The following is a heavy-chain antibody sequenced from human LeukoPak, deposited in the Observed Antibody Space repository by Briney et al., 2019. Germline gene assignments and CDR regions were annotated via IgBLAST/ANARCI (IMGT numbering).Heavy chain of an antibody. J-gene: IGHJ4*02. D-gene: IGHD6-6*01. CDR1: GFTFSSYG. CDR3: AREASIAARLLRY. CDR2: IWYDGSNK. Sequence: PGGSLRLSCAASGFTFSSYGMHWVRQAPGKGLEWVAVIWYDGSNKYYADSVKGRFTISRDNSKNTLYLQMNSLRAEDTAVYYCAREASIAARLLRYWGQGTLVIVSS. V-gene: IGHV3-33*01.